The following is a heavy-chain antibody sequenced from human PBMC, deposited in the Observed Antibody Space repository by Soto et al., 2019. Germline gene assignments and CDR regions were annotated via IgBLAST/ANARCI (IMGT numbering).Heavy chain of an antibody. CDR1: GGTFSSYA. D-gene: IGHD5-12*01. CDR2: IIPIFGTA. CDR3: ARTQVEMATITAWFDP. Sequence: QVQLVQSGAEVKKPGSSVKVSCKASGGTFSSYAISWVRQAPGQGLEWMGGIIPIFGTANYAQKFQGRVTITADEATSTAYMELSSLRSEDTAVYSCARTQVEMATITAWFDPWGQGTLVTVSS. J-gene: IGHJ5*02. V-gene: IGHV1-69*12.